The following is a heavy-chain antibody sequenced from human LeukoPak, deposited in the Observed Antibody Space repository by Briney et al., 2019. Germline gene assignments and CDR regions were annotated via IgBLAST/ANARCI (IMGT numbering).Heavy chain of an antibody. V-gene: IGHV3-33*01. Sequence: GGSLRLSCAASGFTFSSYGMHWVRQAPDKGLEWVAVIWYDGSNKYYADSVKGRFTISRDNSKNTLYLQMSSLRAEDTAVYYCARDHCSSTSCAYYYYAMDVWGQGTTVTVSS. CDR3: ARDHCSSTSCAYYYYAMDV. CDR1: GFTFSSYG. D-gene: IGHD2-2*01. CDR2: IWYDGSNK. J-gene: IGHJ6*02.